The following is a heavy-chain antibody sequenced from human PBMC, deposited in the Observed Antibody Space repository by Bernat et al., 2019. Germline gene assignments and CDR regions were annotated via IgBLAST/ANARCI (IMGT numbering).Heavy chain of an antibody. CDR2: INNNGGST. Sequence: EVQLVESGGGLVQPGGSLRLSCAASGFTFSTYAMSWVRQAPGKGLEWVSAINNNGGSTYYADSVKGRFTVSRDNSKNTLYLQIDSLRAEDTAIYYCAKDNGAIWIVYWGQGTMVTVSS. V-gene: IGHV3-23*04. D-gene: IGHD2-8*01. J-gene: IGHJ4*02. CDR3: AKDNGAIWIVY. CDR1: GFTFSTYA.